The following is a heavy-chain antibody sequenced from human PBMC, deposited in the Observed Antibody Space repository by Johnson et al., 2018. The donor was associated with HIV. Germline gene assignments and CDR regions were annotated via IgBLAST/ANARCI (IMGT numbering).Heavy chain of an antibody. D-gene: IGHD6-6*01. V-gene: IGHV3-7*01. CDR1: GFTFSSYW. CDR3: ARASSIAARGADAFDI. CDR2: IKQNGGEK. J-gene: IGHJ3*02. Sequence: MLLVESGGGLVQPGGSLRLSCTVSGFTFSSYWMSWVRQAPGKGLEWVANIKQNGGEKYYVDSVKGRFPISRDIAKNSLYLQMHSLRAGDPAVYYCARASSIAARGADAFDIWGQGTMVTVSS.